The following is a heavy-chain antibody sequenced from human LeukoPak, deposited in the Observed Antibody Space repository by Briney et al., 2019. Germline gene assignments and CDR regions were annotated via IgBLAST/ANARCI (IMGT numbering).Heavy chain of an antibody. D-gene: IGHD5-24*01. J-gene: IGHJ6*03. CDR3: ASTGYIYYYYYMDV. CDR2: IYYSGST. Sequence: SETLSLTCTVSGGSISSYYWGWIRQPPGKGLEWIGSIYYSGSTYYNPSLKSRVTISVDTSKNQFSLKLSSVTAADTAVYYCASTGYIYYYYYMDVWGKGTTVTVSS. V-gene: IGHV4-39*07. CDR1: GGSISSYY.